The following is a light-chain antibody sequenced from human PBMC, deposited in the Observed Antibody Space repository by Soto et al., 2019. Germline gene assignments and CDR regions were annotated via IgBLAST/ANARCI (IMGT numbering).Light chain of an antibody. CDR2: GAS. CDR1: QRVASSH. CDR3: QHYGSPPPYT. J-gene: IGKJ2*01. Sequence: EIVLTQSPGTLSLSPGESATLSCRASQRVASSHMAWYRQKPGQAPWLLIYGASNRATGIPDRFSGSGSGTDFTLTISRLEAEDSAVYYCQHYGSPPPYTFGQGTKLKIK. V-gene: IGKV3-20*01.